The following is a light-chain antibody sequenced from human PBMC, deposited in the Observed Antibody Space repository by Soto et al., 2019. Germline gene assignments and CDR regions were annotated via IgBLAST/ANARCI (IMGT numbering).Light chain of an antibody. CDR1: QTIYRY. J-gene: IGKJ5*01. Sequence: EIVLTQSPATLSLSPGERATLSCRASQTIYRYLGWYQQKPGQAPRLLISDASNRATGVPDRFNGSGSGTDFTLTISSLEPEDFAVYYCQQRSNWPPLTFGQGTRLE. CDR3: QQRSNWPPLT. CDR2: DAS. V-gene: IGKV3-11*01.